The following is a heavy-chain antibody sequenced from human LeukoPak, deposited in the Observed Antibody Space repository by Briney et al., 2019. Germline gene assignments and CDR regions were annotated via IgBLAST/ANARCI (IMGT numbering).Heavy chain of an antibody. Sequence: GASVKVSCKAPGYTFTNYAIHWVRQAPGRRLEWMGWSNGANGNTEYSPAFQGRVSITRDTSASTAYMELSSLSSEDMAIYYCARGIHSGAWLTDYWGQGTLVTVS. CDR2: SNGANGNT. V-gene: IGHV1-3*02. CDR1: GYTFTNYA. D-gene: IGHD6-25*01. CDR3: ARGIHSGAWLTDY. J-gene: IGHJ4*02.